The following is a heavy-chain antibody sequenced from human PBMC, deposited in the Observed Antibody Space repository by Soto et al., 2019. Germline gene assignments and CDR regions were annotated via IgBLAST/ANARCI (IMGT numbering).Heavy chain of an antibody. V-gene: IGHV1-69*13. D-gene: IGHD3-22*01. Sequence: SVKVSCKASGGTFSSYAISCVRQAPGQGLEWMGGIIPIFGTANYAQKFQGRVTITADESTSTAYMELSSLRSEDTAVYYCARDPIGDSSGYYYLRFDPWGQGTLVTVSS. CDR3: ARDPIGDSSGYYYLRFDP. CDR2: IIPIFGTA. CDR1: GGTFSSYA. J-gene: IGHJ5*02.